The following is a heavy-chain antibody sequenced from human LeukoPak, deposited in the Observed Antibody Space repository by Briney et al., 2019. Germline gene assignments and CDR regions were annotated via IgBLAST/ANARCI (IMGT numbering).Heavy chain of an antibody. CDR3: AKDDAIITMVRGVISD. CDR2: IGGSGGST. Sequence: GGSLRLSCAASGFTCSSYGMSWVRQAPGKGLEWVSAIGGSGGSTYYADSVKGRFTTSRDNSRNTLYLQMNSLRAEDTAVYYCAKDDAIITMVRGVISDWGQGTLVTVSS. V-gene: IGHV3-23*01. CDR1: GFTCSSYG. D-gene: IGHD3-10*01. J-gene: IGHJ4*02.